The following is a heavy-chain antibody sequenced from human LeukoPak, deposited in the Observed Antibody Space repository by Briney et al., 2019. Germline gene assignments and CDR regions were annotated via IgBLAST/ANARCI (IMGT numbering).Heavy chain of an antibody. D-gene: IGHD4-23*01. V-gene: IGHV4-59*12. CDR3: ARDGSTVVNRYAFDI. CDR1: GGSIGSYY. J-gene: IGHJ3*02. CDR2: IYYSGST. Sequence: SETLSLTCTVSGGSIGSYYWSWIRQPPGKGLEWVGYIYYSGSTNYNPSLKSRVTISVDTSTNQFSLKLSSVTAADTAVYYCARDGSTVVNRYAFDIWGQGTMVTVSS.